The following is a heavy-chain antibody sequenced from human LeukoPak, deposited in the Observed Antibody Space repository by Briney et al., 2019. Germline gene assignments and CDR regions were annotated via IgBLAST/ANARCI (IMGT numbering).Heavy chain of an antibody. D-gene: IGHD6-13*01. CDR1: GFTFSSYS. V-gene: IGHV3-21*01. CDR3: AREVMQQQLDY. Sequence: GGSLRLSCAASGFTFSSYSMSWVRQAPGKGLEWVSSISSSSSYIYYADSVKGRFTISRDNAKNSLYLQMNSLRAEDTAVYYCAREVMQQQLDYWGQGTLVTVSS. CDR2: ISSSSSYI. J-gene: IGHJ4*02.